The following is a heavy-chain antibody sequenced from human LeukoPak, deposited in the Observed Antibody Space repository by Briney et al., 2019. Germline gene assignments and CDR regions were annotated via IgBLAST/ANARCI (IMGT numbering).Heavy chain of an antibody. CDR1: GYTFTGYY. CDR2: INPNSGGT. CDR3: ARGGGYYYDSSGYYY. V-gene: IGHV1-2*06. J-gene: IGHJ4*02. D-gene: IGHD3-22*01. Sequence: ASVKVSCKASGYTFTGYYMHWVRQAPGQGLEWMGRINPNSGGTNYAQKFQGRVTMTRDTSISTAYMELSRLRPDDTAVYYCARGGGYYYDSSGYYYWGQGTLVTVSS.